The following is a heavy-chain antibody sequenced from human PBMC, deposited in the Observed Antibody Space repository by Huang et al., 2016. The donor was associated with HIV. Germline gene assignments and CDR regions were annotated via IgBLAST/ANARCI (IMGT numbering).Heavy chain of an antibody. CDR1: GFTFSSYS. Sequence: EVQLVESGGGLVKPGGSLRLSCAASGFTFSSYSMNWVRQAPGKGLEWVSSMSSSSSYIYYADSVKGRFTISRDNAKNSLYLQMNSLRAEDTAVYYCATTPYGSGSYYVYWGQGTLVTVSS. CDR2: MSSSSSYI. J-gene: IGHJ4*02. V-gene: IGHV3-21*01. D-gene: IGHD3-10*01. CDR3: ATTPYGSGSYYVY.